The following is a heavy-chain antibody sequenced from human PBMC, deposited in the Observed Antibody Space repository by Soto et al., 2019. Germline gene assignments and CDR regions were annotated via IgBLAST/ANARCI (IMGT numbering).Heavy chain of an antibody. CDR1: GGTFSSYA. J-gene: IGHJ6*02. V-gene: IGHV1-69*13. CDR3: ARRTSSSTSHYYYYYSMDV. D-gene: IGHD1-26*01. CDR2: IIPIFGTA. Sequence: ASVKVSCKASGGTFSSYAISWVRQAPGQGLEWMGGIIPIFGTANYAQKFQGRVTITADESTSTAYMELSSLRSEDTAVYYCARRTSSSTSHYYYYYSMDVWGQGTTVTVSS.